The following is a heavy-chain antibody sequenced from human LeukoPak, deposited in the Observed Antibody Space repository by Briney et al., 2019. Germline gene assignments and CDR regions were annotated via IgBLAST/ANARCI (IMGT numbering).Heavy chain of an antibody. CDR1: GYSISSGYY. J-gene: IGHJ6*03. CDR3: AREIWFGESLYYYYMDV. V-gene: IGHV4-38-2*02. D-gene: IGHD3-10*01. Sequence: PSETLSLTCTVSGYSISSGYYWGWIRQPPGKGLEWIGSIYHSGSTYYNPSLKSRVTISVDASKNQFSLKLSSVTAADTAVYYCAREIWFGESLYYYYMDVWGKGTTVTISS. CDR2: IYHSGST.